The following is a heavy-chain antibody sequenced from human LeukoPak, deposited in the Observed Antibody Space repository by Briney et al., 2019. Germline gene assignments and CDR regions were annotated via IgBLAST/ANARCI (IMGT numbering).Heavy chain of an antibody. V-gene: IGHV3-33*01. CDR2: IWFDGSKR. J-gene: IGHJ6*02. CDR3: ARGPKVLVYGMDV. CDR1: GFTFSTFA. Sequence: GGSLRLSCTASGFTFSTFAMHWARQAPGKGLEWVALIWFDGSKRHHADSVKGRFSISRDNSKNTLYLQMNSLRVDDTAFYYCARGPKVLVYGMDVWGQGTPVTVS.